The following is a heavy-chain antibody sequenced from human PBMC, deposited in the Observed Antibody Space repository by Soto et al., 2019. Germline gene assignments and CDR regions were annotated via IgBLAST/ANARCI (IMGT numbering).Heavy chain of an antibody. CDR1: GVSISSGGYY. Sequence: QVQLQESGPGLVKPSQTLSLICTVSGVSISSGGYYWNWIRQHPGKGLEWIAYIYYTGTTYYNPSLKSRLTMSLDTSKSQFSLKLSSVTAADTAVYYCARARLDYYGSGSYGSGAFDIWGQGTLVTVSS. V-gene: IGHV4-31*03. D-gene: IGHD3-10*01. CDR3: ARARLDYYGSGSYGSGAFDI. J-gene: IGHJ3*02. CDR2: IYYTGTT.